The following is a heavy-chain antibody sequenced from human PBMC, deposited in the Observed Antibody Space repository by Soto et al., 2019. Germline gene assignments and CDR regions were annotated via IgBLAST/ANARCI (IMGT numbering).Heavy chain of an antibody. CDR1: GYTFGSHW. Sequence: GSLRLSCAVAGYTFGSHWMHWVRQAPGKGLEWVSRMNSDGGIINYADSVKGRFTVSRDNAKNTLYLQMNSLRVEDTAVYYCATAEVDYWGPGTLVTV. J-gene: IGHJ4*02. V-gene: IGHV3-74*01. CDR3: ATAEVDY. CDR2: MNSDGGII.